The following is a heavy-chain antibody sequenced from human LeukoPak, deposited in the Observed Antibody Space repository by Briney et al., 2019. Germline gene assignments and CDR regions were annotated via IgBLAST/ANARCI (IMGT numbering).Heavy chain of an antibody. D-gene: IGHD3-22*01. J-gene: IGHJ3*02. V-gene: IGHV4-59*01. CDR1: GGSITNYY. Sequence: SQTLSLTCIVSGGSITNYYWSWVRQPPGKGLEWIGYIYYTGSTNYSPSLSSRVTISIDTSKTQFSLNLRSVTAADTAVYYCAREGYYDTSASGAFDIWGQGTMVTVSS. CDR3: AREGYYDTSASGAFDI. CDR2: IYYTGST.